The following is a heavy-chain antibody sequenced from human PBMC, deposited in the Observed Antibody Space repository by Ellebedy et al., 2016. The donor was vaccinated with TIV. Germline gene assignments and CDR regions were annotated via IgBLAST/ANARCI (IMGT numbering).Heavy chain of an antibody. J-gene: IGHJ6*03. CDR3: ARMLRFPDRGGGELLRGYYYYYMDV. V-gene: IGHV5-51*01. Sequence: GESLKISXKGSGYSFTSYWIGWVRQMPGKGLEWMGIIYPGDSDTRYSPSFQGQVTISADKSISTAYLQWSSLKASDTAMYYCARMLRFPDRGGGELLRGYYYYYMDVWGKGTTVTVSS. D-gene: IGHD1-26*01. CDR1: GYSFTSYW. CDR2: IYPGDSDT.